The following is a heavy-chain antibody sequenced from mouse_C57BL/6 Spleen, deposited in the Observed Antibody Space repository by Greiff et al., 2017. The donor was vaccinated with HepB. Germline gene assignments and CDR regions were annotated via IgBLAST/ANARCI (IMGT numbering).Heavy chain of an antibody. D-gene: IGHD2-3*01. Sequence: ESGPGLVKPSQSLSLTCSVTGYSITSGYYWNWIRQFPGNKLEWMGYISYDGSNNYNPSLKNRISITRDTSKNQFFLKLNSVTTEDTATYYCARGDGGDAMDYWGQGTSVTVSS. CDR2: ISYDGSN. V-gene: IGHV3-6*01. CDR1: GYSITSGYY. J-gene: IGHJ4*01. CDR3: ARGDGGDAMDY.